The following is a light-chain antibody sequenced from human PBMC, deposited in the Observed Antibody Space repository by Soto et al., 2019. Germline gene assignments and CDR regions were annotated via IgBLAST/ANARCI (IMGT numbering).Light chain of an antibody. Sequence: DIQMTQSPSTLSASVGDRVTITCRASQSISSWLAWYQQTPGKAPKLLIYKASSLESGVPSRFSGSGSGTEFTLTISSLQPDDFATYYCQQYNSYPYTFGQGTKVYIK. CDR3: QQYNSYPYT. CDR2: KAS. J-gene: IGKJ2*01. CDR1: QSISSW. V-gene: IGKV1-5*03.